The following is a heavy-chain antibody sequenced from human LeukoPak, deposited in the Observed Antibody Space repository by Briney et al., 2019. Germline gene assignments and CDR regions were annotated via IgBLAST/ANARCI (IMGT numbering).Heavy chain of an antibody. V-gene: IGHV1-18*01. J-gene: IGHJ4*02. Sequence: ASVKVSCKASGYTFTSYGISWVRQAPGQGLEWMGWISAYNGNTNYAQKFQGRVTMTTDTSTSTAYKELPSIRPDDKAVYYCARDSWDVFLWFVESAHPPHYFDYWGQGTLVTVSS. D-gene: IGHD3-10*01. CDR1: GYTFTSYG. CDR2: ISAYNGNT. CDR3: ARDSWDVFLWFVESAHPPHYFDY.